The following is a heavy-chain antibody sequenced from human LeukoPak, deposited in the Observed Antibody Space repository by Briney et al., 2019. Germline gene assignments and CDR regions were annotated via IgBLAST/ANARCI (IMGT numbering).Heavy chain of an antibody. CDR3: AREAPISDSGSYYKSLGY. V-gene: IGHV4-59*12. D-gene: IGHD3-10*01. CDR2: IYYSGST. Sequence: PSETLSLTCTVSGGSISSYYWSWIRQPPGKGLEWIGYIYYSGSTNYNPSLRSRGTISVDTSKNQFSLKLRSVTAADTAVYYCAREAPISDSGSYYKSLGYWGQGTLVTVSS. CDR1: GGSISSYY. J-gene: IGHJ4*02.